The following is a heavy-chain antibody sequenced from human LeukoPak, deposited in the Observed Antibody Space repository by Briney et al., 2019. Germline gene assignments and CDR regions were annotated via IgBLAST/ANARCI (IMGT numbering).Heavy chain of an antibody. CDR3: AKAWPYCSSTSCYQANYYGMDV. Sequence: GGSLRLSCVASEFTFSSYWMSWVRQAPGKGLEWVANIKQDGSEKYYVDSVKGRFTISRDNAKNSLYLQMSSLRAGDTAVYYCAKAWPYCSSTSCYQANYYGMDVWGQGTTVTVSS. CDR2: IKQDGSEK. D-gene: IGHD2-2*01. J-gene: IGHJ6*02. V-gene: IGHV3-7*03. CDR1: EFTFSSYW.